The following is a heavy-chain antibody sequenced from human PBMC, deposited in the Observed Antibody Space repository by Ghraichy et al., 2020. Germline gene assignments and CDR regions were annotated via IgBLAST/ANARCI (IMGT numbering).Heavy chain of an antibody. CDR1: GFTFSIYA. J-gene: IGHJ3*02. CDR2: ISSNGGST. V-gene: IGHV3-64*02. Sequence: GGSLRLSCAASGFTFSIYAMHWVRQAPGKGLEYVSAISSNGGSTYYADSVKGRFTISRDNSKNTLYLQMGSLRAEDMAVYYCARGGLGSTVTTKLNDAFDIWGQGTMVTVS. CDR3: ARGGLGSTVTTKLNDAFDI. D-gene: IGHD4-17*01.